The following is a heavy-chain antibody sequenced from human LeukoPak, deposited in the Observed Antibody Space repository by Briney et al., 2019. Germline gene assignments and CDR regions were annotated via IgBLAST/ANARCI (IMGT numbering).Heavy chain of an antibody. Sequence: GGSLRLSCAASGFTFSSYGMTWVRQAPGKGLEWVSYISSSSSTIYYADSVKGRFTISRDNAKNSVFLQMNSLRAEDTAVYYCAAVIDYWGQGTLVTVSS. CDR1: GFTFSSYG. CDR2: ISSSSSTI. J-gene: IGHJ4*02. CDR3: AAVIDY. V-gene: IGHV3-48*01.